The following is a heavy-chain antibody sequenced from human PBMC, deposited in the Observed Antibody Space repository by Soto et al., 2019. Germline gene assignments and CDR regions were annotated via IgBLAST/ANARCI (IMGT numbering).Heavy chain of an antibody. Sequence: QVQLVQSGAEVKKPGASVKVSCKASGYTFTTYGMSWVRQAPGQGLAWMGRISTYNGNTKYAERPQGRVTMTTDTTTSTDYMELRSLRSDDTAVYYCARGPKDDYDNSGNYFLDYWGQGTLVTVSS. CDR3: ARGPKDDYDNSGNYFLDY. J-gene: IGHJ4*02. D-gene: IGHD3-22*01. CDR2: ISTYNGNT. V-gene: IGHV1-18*01. CDR1: GYTFTTYG.